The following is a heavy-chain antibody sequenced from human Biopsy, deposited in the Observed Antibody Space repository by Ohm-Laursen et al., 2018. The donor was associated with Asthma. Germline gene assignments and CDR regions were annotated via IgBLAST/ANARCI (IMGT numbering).Heavy chain of an antibody. CDR2: ISVYNGNT. Sequence: LVKVSCKTSGYTYNSAGITWVRQAPGQGLEWMGWISVYNGNTKVAQKLQDRVTMITDTSTSTAYMELRSLRSDDTAVYFCARAVDYSHYYGIDVWGQGTTVAVS. D-gene: IGHD3-10*01. V-gene: IGHV1-18*01. CDR1: GYTYNSAG. CDR3: ARAVDYSHYYGIDV. J-gene: IGHJ6*02.